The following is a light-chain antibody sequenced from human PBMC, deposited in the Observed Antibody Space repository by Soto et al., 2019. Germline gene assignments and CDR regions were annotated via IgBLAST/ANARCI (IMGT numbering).Light chain of an antibody. CDR1: ESISIW. Sequence: IQMTQSPSSLSASVGDTVTITCRASESISIWLAWYQQKPGKAPNLLINKASSLQSEVPSRFSGSGSGTEFTLTISSLQPDDFATYYCQQYNSYSVTFGQGTKVDI. J-gene: IGKJ1*01. V-gene: IGKV1-5*03. CDR3: QQYNSYSVT. CDR2: KAS.